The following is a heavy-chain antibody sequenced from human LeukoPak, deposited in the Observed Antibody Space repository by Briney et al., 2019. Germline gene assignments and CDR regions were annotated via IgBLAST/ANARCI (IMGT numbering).Heavy chain of an antibody. J-gene: IGHJ4*02. CDR1: GFTFSSYW. CDR2: INSDGSST. CDR3: ARRGGHYYGSGSYYGVEDY. D-gene: IGHD3-10*01. V-gene: IGHV3-74*01. Sequence: GGSLRLSCAASGFTFSSYWMHWVRQAPGKGLVWVSRINSDGSSTSYADSVKGRFTISRDNAKNTLYVQMNSLRAEDTAVYYCARRGGHYYGSGSYYGVEDYWGQGTLVTVSS.